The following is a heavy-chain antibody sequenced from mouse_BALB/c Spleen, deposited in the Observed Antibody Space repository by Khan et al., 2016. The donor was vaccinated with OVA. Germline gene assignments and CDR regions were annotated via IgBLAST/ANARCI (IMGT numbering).Heavy chain of an antibody. CDR3: TRSGYASPFAY. D-gene: IGHD6-1*01. Sequence: QVQLQQSGAELVKPGTSAKLSCKASGYTFSSYYIYWVKQRPGQGLEWIGGINPSNGDINFNEKFKTEATLTVDKSSSPVYMQLRSLTSQDAAVSYCTRSGYASPFAYWGQGTLVTVSA. J-gene: IGHJ3*01. V-gene: IGHV1S81*02. CDR2: INPSNGDI. CDR1: GYTFSSYY.